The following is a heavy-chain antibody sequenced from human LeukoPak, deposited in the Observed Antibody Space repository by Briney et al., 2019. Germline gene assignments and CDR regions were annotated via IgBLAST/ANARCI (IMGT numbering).Heavy chain of an antibody. D-gene: IGHD5-12*01. V-gene: IGHV3-53*01. CDR2: IYAGGTT. J-gene: IGHJ4*02. CDR3: AKDLWGYSGYDWAAWGTGFDY. Sequence: GGSLRLSCAASGFIVGDYYMNWVRQAPGKGLEWVSVIYAGGTTYYADSVKGRFTISRDNSKPTLYLQMNSLRAEDTAVYYCAKDLWGYSGYDWAAWGTGFDYWGQGTLVTVSS. CDR1: GFIVGDYY.